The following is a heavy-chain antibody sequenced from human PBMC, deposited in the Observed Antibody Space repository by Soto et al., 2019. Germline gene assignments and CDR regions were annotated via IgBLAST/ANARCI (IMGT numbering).Heavy chain of an antibody. Sequence: SETLSLTCTVSGGSISSYYWSWIRQPPEKGLEWIGYIYYSGSTNYNPSLKSRVTISVDTSKNQFSLKLSSVTAADTAVYYCARAFGTTIFGVVPNWFDPWGQGTLVTVSS. V-gene: IGHV4-59*01. CDR2: IYYSGST. D-gene: IGHD3-3*01. CDR1: GGSISSYY. J-gene: IGHJ5*02. CDR3: ARAFGTTIFGVVPNWFDP.